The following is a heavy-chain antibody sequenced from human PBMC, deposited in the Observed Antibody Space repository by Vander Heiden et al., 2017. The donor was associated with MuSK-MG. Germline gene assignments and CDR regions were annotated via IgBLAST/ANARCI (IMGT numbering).Heavy chain of an antibody. Sequence: QVQLQESGPGLVKPSQTLSLTCPVSGGSISRGGYYWSWIRQHPGKGLEWIGYIYYSGSTYYNPSLKSRVTISVDTSKNQFSLKLSSVTAADTAVYYCARHITMIVVPNDAFDIWGQGTMVTVSS. CDR2: IYYSGST. CDR3: ARHITMIVVPNDAFDI. J-gene: IGHJ3*02. D-gene: IGHD3-22*01. V-gene: IGHV4-31*03. CDR1: GGSISRGGYY.